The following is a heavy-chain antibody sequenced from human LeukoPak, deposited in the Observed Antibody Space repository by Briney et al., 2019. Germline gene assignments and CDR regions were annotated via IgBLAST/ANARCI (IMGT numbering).Heavy chain of an antibody. D-gene: IGHD1-20*01. CDR3: AATLTGTTSVDY. CDR1: GGSISSSSYY. CDR2: IYYSGST. V-gene: IGHV4-39*01. Sequence: SETLSLTCTVSGGSISSSSYYWGWIRQPPGKGLEWIGSIYYSGSTYYNPSLKSRVTISVDTSKNQFSLKLSSVTAADTAVYYCAATLTGTTSVDYWGQGTLVTVSS. J-gene: IGHJ4*02.